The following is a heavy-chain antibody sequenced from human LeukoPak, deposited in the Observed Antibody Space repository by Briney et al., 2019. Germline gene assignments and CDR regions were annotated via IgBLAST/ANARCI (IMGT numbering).Heavy chain of an antibody. CDR2: FSSIGTYK. D-gene: IGHD2-15*01. CDR1: GFTFSDYD. V-gene: IGHV3-21*01. Sequence: PGGSLRLSCAASGFTFSDYDMNWVRQAPGQGLEWVSLFSSIGTYKYYADSVKGRFTISRDNARTSLYLQMNSLRAEDTAVYYCARDIASCSDTSCYDIRFDYWGQGTLVTVSS. J-gene: IGHJ4*02. CDR3: ARDIASCSDTSCYDIRFDY.